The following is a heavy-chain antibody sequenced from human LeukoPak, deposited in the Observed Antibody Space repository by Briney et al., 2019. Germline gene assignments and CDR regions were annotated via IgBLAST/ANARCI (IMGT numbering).Heavy chain of an antibody. CDR3: TRVAEGGTGGRLLDY. CDR1: GGSVTSRSSY. J-gene: IGHJ4*02. D-gene: IGHD2-21*01. Sequence: PSETLSLTCSVSGGSVTSRSSYWGWVRQSPGKGLEWIGSVYYNGPTYYNPSLVSRVTISRDTSRNQFSLKLSSVTAADTAVYYCTRVAEGGTGGRLLDYWGQGTSVIVSS. CDR2: VYYNGPT. V-gene: IGHV4-39*07.